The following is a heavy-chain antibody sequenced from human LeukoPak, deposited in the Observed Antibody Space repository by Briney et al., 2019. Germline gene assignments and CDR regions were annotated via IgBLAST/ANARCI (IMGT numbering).Heavy chain of an antibody. CDR2: ISTDGSNE. D-gene: IGHD3-16*02. CDR1: GFTVSRNY. Sequence: GGSLRLSCAASGFTVSRNYMSWVRQAPGKGLEWVAVISTDGSNEYYADSVKGRFTISRDNSKNTLYLQMNSLRAEDTAVYYCAKGASDYIWGSFRPPDDYWGQGTLVTVSS. CDR3: AKGASDYIWGSFRPPDDY. J-gene: IGHJ4*02. V-gene: IGHV3-30*18.